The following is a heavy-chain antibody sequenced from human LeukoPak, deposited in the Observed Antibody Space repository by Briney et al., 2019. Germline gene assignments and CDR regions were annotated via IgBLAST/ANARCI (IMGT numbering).Heavy chain of an antibody. D-gene: IGHD3-10*01. Sequence: SETLSLTCTVSGNSISSYYWTWIRQPPGQGLEWIGDIHYSGSTNYSPSPKSRVTISVDTSKNQFSLKLSSVTAADTAVYFCARSHFYGSGVDSWGQGTLVTVSS. V-gene: IGHV4-59*08. CDR3: ARSHFYGSGVDS. J-gene: IGHJ5*01. CDR1: GNSISSYY. CDR2: IHYSGST.